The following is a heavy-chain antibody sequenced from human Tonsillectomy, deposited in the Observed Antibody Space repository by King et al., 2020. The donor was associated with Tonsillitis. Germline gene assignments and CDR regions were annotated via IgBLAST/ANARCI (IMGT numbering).Heavy chain of an antibody. Sequence: QLQESGPGLVKPSETLSLTCTVSDDSISSSRYYWGWIRQPPGKGLEWIGSAHYSGNTYYNLSLKSRVTISVDTSKSQISLKLNSVTAADTAVYYCARLEGEYCSGGSCSPDSWGQGTLVIVSS. CDR1: DDSISSSRYY. CDR2: AHYSGNT. V-gene: IGHV4-39*01. J-gene: IGHJ4*02. CDR3: ARLEGEYCSGGSCSPDS. D-gene: IGHD2-15*01.